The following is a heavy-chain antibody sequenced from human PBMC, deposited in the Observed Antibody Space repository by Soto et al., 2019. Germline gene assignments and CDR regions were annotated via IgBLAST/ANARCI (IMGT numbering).Heavy chain of an antibody. V-gene: IGHV4-30-2*01. CDR3: ARAFTAQGLFGY. Sequence: PSETLSLTXAVSGGSINSGGYSWSWIRQPPGKGLEWVEYHYHGGATYSNPSLKSRVSISVDWSKNQFSLKLNSVTAADTAVYYCARAFTAQGLFGYWGPGILVTVSS. CDR2: HYHGGAT. J-gene: IGHJ4*02. D-gene: IGHD2-21*02. CDR1: GGSINSGGYS.